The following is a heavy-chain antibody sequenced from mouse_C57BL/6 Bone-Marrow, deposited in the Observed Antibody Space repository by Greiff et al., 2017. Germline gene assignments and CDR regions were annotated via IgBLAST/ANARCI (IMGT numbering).Heavy chain of an antibody. CDR3: AREGDLLWLRRGFAY. J-gene: IGHJ3*01. CDR1: GYTFTSYW. CDR2: INTSNGGT. V-gene: IGHV1-53*01. Sequence: QVQLQQPGTELVKPGASVKLSCKASGYTFTSYWMHWVKQRPGQGLEWIGNINTSNGGTNYNEKFKSKATLTVDKSSSTAYMQLGSLTSEDSAVYYCAREGDLLWLRRGFAYWGQGTLVTVSA. D-gene: IGHD2-2*01.